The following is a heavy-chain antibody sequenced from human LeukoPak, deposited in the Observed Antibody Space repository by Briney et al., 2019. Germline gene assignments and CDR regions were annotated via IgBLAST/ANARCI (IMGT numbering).Heavy chain of an antibody. J-gene: IGHJ6*03. V-gene: IGHV3-48*04. D-gene: IGHD5-18*01. Sequence: GGSLRLSCAASGFSFSSSNMNWVRQAPGKGLEWVSYISGSSSTVYYADSVKGRFTISRDNAKNSLYLQMNSLRAEGMALYYCAKDTSYGYGGSGYMDVWGKGTTVTVSS. CDR3: AKDTSYGYGGSGYMDV. CDR2: ISGSSSTV. CDR1: GFSFSSSN.